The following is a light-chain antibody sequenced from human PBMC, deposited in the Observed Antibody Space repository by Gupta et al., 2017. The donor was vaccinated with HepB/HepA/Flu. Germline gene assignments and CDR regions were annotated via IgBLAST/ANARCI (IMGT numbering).Light chain of an antibody. CDR3: QQSNSSPGS. Sequence: IHLTQSPSSLSASVGDRVTITCRASQSISIYLNWYQQKRGKATKLLIYAASSLKSGVPSRFSGSGSGTDFTLTISSLQPEDFANYYCQQSNSSPGSFGQGTKLEI. CDR2: AAS. V-gene: IGKV1-39*01. J-gene: IGKJ2*04. CDR1: QSISIY.